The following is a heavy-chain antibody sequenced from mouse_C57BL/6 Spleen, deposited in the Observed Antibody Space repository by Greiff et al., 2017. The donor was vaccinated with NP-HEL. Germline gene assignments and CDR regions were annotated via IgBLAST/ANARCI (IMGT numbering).Heavy chain of an antibody. J-gene: IGHJ2*01. CDR2: IHPNSGST. Sequence: QVQLQQPGAELVKPGASVKLSCKASGYTFTSYWMHWVKQRPGQGLEWIGMIHPNSGSTNYNEKFKSKATLPVDKSSSTAYMQLSSLTSEDSAVYYCARITTVVAPFDYWGQGTTLTVSS. CDR1: GYTFTSYW. D-gene: IGHD1-1*01. V-gene: IGHV1-64*01. CDR3: ARITTVVAPFDY.